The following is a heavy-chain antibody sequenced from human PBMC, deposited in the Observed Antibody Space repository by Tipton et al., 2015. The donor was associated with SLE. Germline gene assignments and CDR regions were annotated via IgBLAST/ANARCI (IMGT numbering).Heavy chain of an antibody. D-gene: IGHD2-21*01. CDR1: GVKFRDYY. CDR3: AKDRFRFDP. J-gene: IGHJ5*02. CDR2: SSSSGSTR. V-gene: IGHV3-11*01. Sequence: SLRLSCAASGVKFRDYYMSWFRQPPGKGLEWVSYSSSSGSTRYYADSVKGRFTISRDNAKNSLYLQMKSLRADDTPVYYCAKDRFRFDPWGQGTLVTVSS.